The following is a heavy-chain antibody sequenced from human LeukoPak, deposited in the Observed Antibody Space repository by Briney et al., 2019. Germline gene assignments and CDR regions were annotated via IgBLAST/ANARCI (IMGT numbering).Heavy chain of an antibody. D-gene: IGHD6-13*01. V-gene: IGHV1-18*01. CDR2: IIAYNGNT. CDR1: GGTFSSYA. CDR3: ARDLLGAAAGTSDY. J-gene: IGHJ4*02. Sequence: ASVKVSCKASGGTFSSYAISWVRQAPGQGLEWMGGIIAYNGNTNYAQKLQGRVTMTTDTSTSTAYMELRSLRSDDTAVYYCARDLLGAAAGTSDYWGQGTLVTVSS.